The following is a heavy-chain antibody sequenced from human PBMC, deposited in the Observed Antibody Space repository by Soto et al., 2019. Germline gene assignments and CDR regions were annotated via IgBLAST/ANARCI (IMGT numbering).Heavy chain of an antibody. CDR2: IRSKAYGGTT. J-gene: IGHJ4*02. V-gene: IGHV3-49*04. Sequence: LRLSCTASGFTFGDYAMSWVRQAPGKGLEWVGFIRSKAYGGTTEYAASVKGRFTISRDDSKSIAYLQMNSLKTEDTAVYYCTRAHRSMVGSPAWGQGTLVTVSS. D-gene: IGHD1-26*01. CDR1: GFTFGDYA. CDR3: TRAHRSMVGSPA.